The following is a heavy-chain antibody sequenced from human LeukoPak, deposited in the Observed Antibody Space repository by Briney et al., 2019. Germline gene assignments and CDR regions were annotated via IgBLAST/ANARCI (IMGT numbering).Heavy chain of an antibody. CDR1: GFTFSSYS. V-gene: IGHV3-21*01. D-gene: IGHD1-20*01. CDR2: ISSSSSYI. Sequence: PGGSLRLSCAASGFTFSSYSMNWVRQAPGKGLEWVSSISSSSSYIYYADSVKGRFTISRDNAKNSLYLQMNSLRAEDTAVYYCARPTGPNWNDASLAVETNMDVWGKGTTVTVSS. CDR3: ARPTGPNWNDASLAVETNMDV. J-gene: IGHJ6*03.